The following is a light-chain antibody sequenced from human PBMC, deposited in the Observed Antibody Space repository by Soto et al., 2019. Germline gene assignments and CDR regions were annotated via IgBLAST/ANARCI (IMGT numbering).Light chain of an antibody. CDR3: LQYNSYPWT. CDR1: QGIRND. J-gene: IGKJ1*01. CDR2: TAS. Sequence: DIQMTQSPSSLSASVGDRVTTTCRASQGIRNDLGWYQQRPGKAPKRLIYTASILQSGVPSSFSGSGSATEFPLTISCLQAEDFATYYCLQYNSYPWTFGQGTKVEIK. V-gene: IGKV1-17*01.